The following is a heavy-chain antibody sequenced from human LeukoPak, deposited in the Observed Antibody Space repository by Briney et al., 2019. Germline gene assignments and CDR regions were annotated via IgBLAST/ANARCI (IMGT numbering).Heavy chain of an antibody. V-gene: IGHV4-59*08. CDR3: ARRPGLGATEPFDY. CDR2: IYYTGTT. Sequence: PSETLSLTCTVSGGSIRSYCWSWIRQPPGKGLEWIGYIYYTGTTNYNPSLKSRMTMSVDTSKNQFSLKLSSVTAADTAMYFCARRPGLGATEPFDYWGQGTLVTVSS. D-gene: IGHD1-26*01. J-gene: IGHJ4*02. CDR1: GGSIRSYC.